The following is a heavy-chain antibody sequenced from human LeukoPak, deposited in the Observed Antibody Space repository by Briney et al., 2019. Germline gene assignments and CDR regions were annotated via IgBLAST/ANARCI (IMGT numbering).Heavy chain of an antibody. Sequence: PGRSLRLSCEASGFTFSSYGMHWVRQAPGKGLEWVAVISNDGSYKNYADSVKGRFTISRDSSKNTMYLQMNSLRVEDTAMYYCGRDVGPWGQGTLVTVSS. CDR2: ISNDGSYK. CDR3: GRDVGP. J-gene: IGHJ5*02. V-gene: IGHV3-30*03. CDR1: GFTFSSYG.